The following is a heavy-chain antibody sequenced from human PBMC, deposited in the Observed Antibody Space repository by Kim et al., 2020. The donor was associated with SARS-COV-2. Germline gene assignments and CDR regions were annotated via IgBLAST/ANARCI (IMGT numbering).Heavy chain of an antibody. CDR2: IYYSGST. CDR3: ARGFDY. J-gene: IGHJ4*02. CDR1: GGSISSYY. Sequence: SETLSLTCTVSGGSISSYYWSSIRQPPGKGLEWIGYIYYSGSTNYNPSLKSRVTISVDTSKNQFSLKLSSVTAADTAVYYCARGFDYWGQGTLVTVSS. V-gene: IGHV4-59*08.